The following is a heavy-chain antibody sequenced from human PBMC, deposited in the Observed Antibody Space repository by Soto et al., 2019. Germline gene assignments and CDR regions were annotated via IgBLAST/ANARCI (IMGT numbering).Heavy chain of an antibody. V-gene: IGHV5-10-1*01. D-gene: IGHD6-13*01. J-gene: IGHJ6*02. CDR1: GYSFTSYW. CDR3: ARQIGYSSTNYYYYGMDV. CDR2: IDPSDSYT. Sequence: PGESLKISCKGSGYSFTSYWISWVRQMPGKGLEWMGRIDPSDSYTNHSPSFQGHVTISADKSISTAYLQWSSLKASDTAMYYCARQIGYSSTNYYYYGMDVWGQGTTVTVSS.